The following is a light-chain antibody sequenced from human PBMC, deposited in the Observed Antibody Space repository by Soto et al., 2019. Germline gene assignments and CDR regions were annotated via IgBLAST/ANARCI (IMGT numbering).Light chain of an antibody. V-gene: IGKV3-20*01. Sequence: EIMLTPSPGTLSLSPGERATLSCRASQSVSSSFLAWYHQKPGQAPRLLIYGASIRATGIPDRFSGSGSGTAFTLTLSRLEPEDFAMYLCQHYGTSLWTFGQWTKLEIK. CDR3: QHYGTSLWT. CDR2: GAS. J-gene: IGKJ1*01. CDR1: QSVSSSF.